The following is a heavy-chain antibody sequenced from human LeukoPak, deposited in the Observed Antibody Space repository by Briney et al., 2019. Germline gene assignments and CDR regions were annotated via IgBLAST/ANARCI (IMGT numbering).Heavy chain of an antibody. J-gene: IGHJ4*02. V-gene: IGHV4-39*01. CDR3: ATWRTAKTGFDY. D-gene: IGHD1-1*01. CDR2: IYYSRSP. CDR1: GGSISNNNYY. Sequence: SETLSLTCTVSGGSISNNNYYWAWIRQPPGKGLECIRSIYYSRSPYYNPSPPSHVTISVDTSKNQLSLRLSSVTAADTAVYYCATWRTAKTGFDYWGQGALVTDPS.